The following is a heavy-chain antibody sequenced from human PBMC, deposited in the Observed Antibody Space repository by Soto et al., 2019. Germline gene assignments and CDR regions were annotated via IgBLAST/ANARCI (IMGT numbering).Heavy chain of an antibody. CDR3: ARSLYMDWFDP. CDR2: INPNSGGT. J-gene: IGHJ5*02. V-gene: IGHV1-2*04. Sequence: ASVKVSCKASAYTFTGYYMHWVRQAPGQGLEWMGWINPNSGGTNYAQKFQGWVTMTRDTSISTAYMELSRLRSDDTAVYYCARSLYMDWFDPWGQGTLVTVSS. CDR1: AYTFTGYY.